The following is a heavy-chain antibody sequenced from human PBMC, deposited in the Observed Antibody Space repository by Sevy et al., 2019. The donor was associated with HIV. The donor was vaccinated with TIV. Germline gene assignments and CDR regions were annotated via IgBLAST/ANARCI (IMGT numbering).Heavy chain of an antibody. D-gene: IGHD2-2*01. CDR2: SSSSSNYI. V-gene: IGHV3-21*04. Sequence: GGSLRLSCAASGFTFSSYSMNWVRQAPGKGLEWVSSSSSSSNYIYYADSVKGRFTISRDNAKNSLYLQMNSLRSDDTAVYYCAKGRDDIVAVPAVRLYYQNGMDVWGQGTTVTVSS. CDR3: AKGRDDIVAVPAVRLYYQNGMDV. J-gene: IGHJ6*02. CDR1: GFTFSSYS.